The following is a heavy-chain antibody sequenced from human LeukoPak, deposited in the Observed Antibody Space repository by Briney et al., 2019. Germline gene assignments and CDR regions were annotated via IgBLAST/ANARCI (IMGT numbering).Heavy chain of an antibody. CDR1: GGSISSYY. Sequence: SENLSLTCTVSGGSISSYYWSWIRQPPGKGLEWIGYIYYSGSTNYNPSLKSRVTISVDTSKNQFSLKLSSVTAADTAVYYCARRYGDYVNWYFDLWGRGTLVTVSS. J-gene: IGHJ2*01. V-gene: IGHV4-59*01. CDR3: ARRYGDYVNWYFDL. CDR2: IYYSGST. D-gene: IGHD4-17*01.